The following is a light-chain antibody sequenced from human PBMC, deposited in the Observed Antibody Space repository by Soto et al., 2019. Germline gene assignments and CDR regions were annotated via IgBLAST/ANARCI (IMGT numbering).Light chain of an antibody. Sequence: QSVLTQPPSVSGAPGQRVTISCTGSSSNIGAGYDVHGYQQLPGTAPKLLIYGNSNRPSGVPDRFSGSKSGTSASLAITGLRAEDEADYYCQSYDISLSGWVFGGGTKLTVL. CDR1: SSNIGAGYD. CDR2: GNS. J-gene: IGLJ3*02. CDR3: QSYDISLSGWV. V-gene: IGLV1-40*01.